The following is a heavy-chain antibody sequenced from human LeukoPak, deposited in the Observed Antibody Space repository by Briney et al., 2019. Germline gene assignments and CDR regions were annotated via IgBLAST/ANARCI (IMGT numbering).Heavy chain of an antibody. Sequence: PGGSLRLSCAASGFTFSDYYMGWLRQAPGKGLEWVSYISSGSNYRNYADSVKGRFTISRDNARNSLYLQMNSPRAEDTAVYYCASRRDYDYAFDLWGQGTMVAVSS. CDR1: GFTFSDYY. CDR3: ASRRDYDYAFDL. J-gene: IGHJ3*01. CDR2: ISSGSNYR. D-gene: IGHD5-12*01. V-gene: IGHV3-11*06.